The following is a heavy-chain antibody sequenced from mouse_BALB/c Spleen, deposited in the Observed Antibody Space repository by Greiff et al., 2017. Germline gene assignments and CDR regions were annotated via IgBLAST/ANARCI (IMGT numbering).Heavy chain of an antibody. D-gene: IGHD4-1*01. CDR2: IRNKANGYTT. CDR1: GFTFTDYY. CDR3: ARSNWDEMDY. V-gene: IGHV7-3*02. Sequence: VESGGGLVQPGGSLRLSCATSGFTFTDYYMSWVRQPPGKALEWLGFIRNKANGYTTEYSASVKGRFTISRDNSQSILYLQMNTLRAEDSATYYCARSNWDEMDYWGQGTSVTVSS. J-gene: IGHJ4*01.